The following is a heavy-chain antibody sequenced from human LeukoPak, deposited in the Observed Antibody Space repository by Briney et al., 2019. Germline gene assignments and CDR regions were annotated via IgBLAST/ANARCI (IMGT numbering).Heavy chain of an antibody. CDR3: ARGGGSENRYAPSYFDY. CDR1: GFTVSSNY. D-gene: IGHD3-16*02. V-gene: IGHV3-66*01. CDR2: IYSGGRT. Sequence: GGSLRLSCAASGFTVSSNYMSWVRQAPGKGLEWVSVIYSGGRTYYADSVKGRFTISRDNSKNTLYLQMNSLRAEDTAVYYCARGGGSENRYAPSYFDYWGQGSLVTVSS. J-gene: IGHJ4*02.